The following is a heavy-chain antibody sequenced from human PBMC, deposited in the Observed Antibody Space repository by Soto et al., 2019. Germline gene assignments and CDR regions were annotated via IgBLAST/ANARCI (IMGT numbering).Heavy chain of an antibody. CDR3: AKDRGYCSGGPCALFDY. J-gene: IGHJ4*02. Sequence: QVQLVESGGDVVQPGRSLRLSCAASGFTFGNYGMHWVRQAPGKGLEWVAVISYDGSNEYYVDSVKGRFTISRDNSKNTLYLQMNSLRADDTAVYYCAKDRGYCSGGPCALFDYWGQGTLVTVSS. V-gene: IGHV3-30*18. CDR1: GFTFGNYG. CDR2: ISYDGSNE. D-gene: IGHD2-15*01.